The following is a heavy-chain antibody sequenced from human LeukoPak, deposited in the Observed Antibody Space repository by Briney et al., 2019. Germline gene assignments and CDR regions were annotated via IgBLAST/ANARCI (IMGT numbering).Heavy chain of an antibody. CDR2: IKEDGSKK. Sequence: AGGSLRLSCAASGFTFSNFWINWVRQAPGKGLEWVANIKEDGSKKNYVDSVKGRFAITRDNAKKSLYLQMNSLRAEDTAVYYCARGEQLAELDYWGQGTLVIVSS. D-gene: IGHD6-6*01. CDR3: ARGEQLAELDY. V-gene: IGHV3-7*01. CDR1: GFTFSNFW. J-gene: IGHJ4*02.